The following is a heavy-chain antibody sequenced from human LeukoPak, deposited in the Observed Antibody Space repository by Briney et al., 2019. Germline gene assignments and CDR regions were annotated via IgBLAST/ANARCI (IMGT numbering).Heavy chain of an antibody. CDR1: GFTVITND. CDR2: ISGSGGST. CDR3: AKKVEKSSGYYYGY. Sequence: GGSLRLSCAASGFTVITNDMTWVRQAPGKGLGWLSAISGSGGSTYYADSVKGRFTISRDNSMNTLYLQMNSLRAEDTAVYYCAKKVEKSSGYYYGYWGQGTLVTVSS. J-gene: IGHJ4*02. D-gene: IGHD3-22*01. V-gene: IGHV3-23*01.